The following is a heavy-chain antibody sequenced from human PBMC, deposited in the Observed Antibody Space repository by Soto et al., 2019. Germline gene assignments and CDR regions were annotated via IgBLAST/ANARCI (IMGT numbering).Heavy chain of an antibody. D-gene: IGHD4-17*01. CDR2: INHSGST. J-gene: IGHJ4*02. Sequence: SETLSLTCAVYGGSFSGYYWSWIRQPPGKGLEWIGEINHSGSTNYNPSLKSRVTMSVDTSKNQFSLKLSSVTAADTAVYYCARGLDGDYGNFDYWGQGTLVTVSS. CDR1: GGSFSGYY. CDR3: ARGLDGDYGNFDY. V-gene: IGHV4-34*01.